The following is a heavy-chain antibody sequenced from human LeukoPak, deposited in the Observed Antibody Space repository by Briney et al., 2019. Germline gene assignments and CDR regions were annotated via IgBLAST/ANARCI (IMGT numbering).Heavy chain of an antibody. Sequence: ASVKLSCKASGGTFSSYAISWVRQAPGQGLEWMGRIIPILGIANYAQKFQGRVTITADKSTTTAYMELSSLRSEDTAVYYCARNGIAGTPDAYDIWGQGTMVTVSS. CDR1: GGTFSSYA. J-gene: IGHJ3*02. CDR3: ARNGIAGTPDAYDI. CDR2: IIPILGIA. V-gene: IGHV1-69*04. D-gene: IGHD1-20*01.